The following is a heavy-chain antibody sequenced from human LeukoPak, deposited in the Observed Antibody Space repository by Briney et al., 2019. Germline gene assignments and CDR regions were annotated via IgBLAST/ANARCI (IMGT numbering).Heavy chain of an antibody. CDR1: GGSISSYY. J-gene: IGHJ5*02. V-gene: IGHV4-4*07. Sequence: SESLSLTCTVSGGSISSYYWSWIRQPAGKGLEWIGRIYTSGSTNYNPSLKSRVAMSVDTSKNQFSLKLSSVTAADTAVYYCARNVVPAATSWFDPWGQGTLVTVSS. CDR2: IYTSGST. D-gene: IGHD2-2*01. CDR3: ARNVVPAATSWFDP.